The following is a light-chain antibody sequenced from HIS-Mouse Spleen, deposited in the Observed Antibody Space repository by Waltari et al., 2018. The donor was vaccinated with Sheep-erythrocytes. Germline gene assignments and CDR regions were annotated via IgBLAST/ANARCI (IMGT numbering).Light chain of an antibody. J-gene: IGLJ3*02. CDR2: KDS. V-gene: IGLV3-10*01. Sequence: SYELTQPPSVSVSPGQTARITCSGDALPKQYAYWYQQKPGQAPVLVIYKDSERPSGIPERFSGSSSGTMATLTISGAQVEDEADYYCYSTDSSGNHSNWVFGGGTKLTVL. CDR3: YSTDSSGNHSNWV. CDR1: ALPKQY.